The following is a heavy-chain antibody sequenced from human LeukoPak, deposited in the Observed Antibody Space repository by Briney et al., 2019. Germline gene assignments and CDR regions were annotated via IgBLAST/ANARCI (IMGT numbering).Heavy chain of an antibody. J-gene: IGHJ4*02. CDR3: ARKTYTSGLFDY. CDR1: GGSISSSHW. Sequence: SETLSLTCAVSGGSISSSHWWSWVRQPPGQGLAWIGEIYHSGSTNYNPSLKSRVTISVDKSKNQFSLKMTSVTAADTAVYFCARKTYTSGLFDYWGQGTQVTVSS. V-gene: IGHV4-4*02. D-gene: IGHD5-18*01. CDR2: IYHSGST.